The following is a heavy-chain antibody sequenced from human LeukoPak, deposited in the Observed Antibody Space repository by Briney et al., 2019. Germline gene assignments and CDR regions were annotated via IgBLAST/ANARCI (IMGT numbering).Heavy chain of an antibody. CDR1: GCTFTGHY. CDR3: ARGTTVTTPFDY. J-gene: IGHJ4*02. D-gene: IGHD4-17*01. V-gene: IGHV1-2*02. Sequence: ASVKVSCKASGCTFTGHYIHWVRQAPGQGLEWMGWISPNSGGRNYAQKFQGRVTMTRDTSVSTAYMELSNLRSDDTAVYYCARGTTVTTPFDYWGQGTLVTVSS. CDR2: ISPNSGGR.